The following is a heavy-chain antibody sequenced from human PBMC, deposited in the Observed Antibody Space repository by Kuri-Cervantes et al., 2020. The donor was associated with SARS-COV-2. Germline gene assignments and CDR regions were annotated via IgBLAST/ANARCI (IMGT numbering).Heavy chain of an antibody. CDR1: GFTFSYFG. D-gene: IGHD3-9*01. Sequence: GGSLRLSCAASGFTFSYFGMHWARRAPGKGLEWVAFIRYDGSNKYYADSVKGRFTISRDNSKNTLYLQMNSLGVEDTAVYYCANSFFDTSSFPSLDYWGQGTLVTVSS. V-gene: IGHV3-30*02. CDR3: ANSFFDTSSFPSLDY. CDR2: IRYDGSNK. J-gene: IGHJ4*02.